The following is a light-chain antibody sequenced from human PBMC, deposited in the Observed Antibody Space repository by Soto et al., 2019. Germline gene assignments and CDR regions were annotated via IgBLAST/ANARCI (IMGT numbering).Light chain of an antibody. V-gene: IGKV3-15*01. Sequence: EIVMTQSPATLSVSPGERATLSCRASQSVSSNLAWYQQKPGQAPRLLIFGASTRAPGIPARFSGSGSATEFTLTISSLQSEDFAVYYCQQYINWPRTFGQGTKVEIK. J-gene: IGKJ1*01. CDR2: GAS. CDR1: QSVSSN. CDR3: QQYINWPRT.